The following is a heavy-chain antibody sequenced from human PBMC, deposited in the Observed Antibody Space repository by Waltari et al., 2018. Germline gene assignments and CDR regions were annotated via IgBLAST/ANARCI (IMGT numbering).Heavy chain of an antibody. CDR1: GFTVSSHY. V-gene: IGHV3-7*01. Sequence: EVQLVESGGGLIQPGGSLRLSCAASGFTVSSHYLSWVRQAPGKGLEWLGNIQEDGGTKNYVDSVKGRFTISRDNAKNSLYLQMNSLRAEDTAVYYCATNDGWSPGGNYWGQGTLVTVSS. CDR2: IQEDGGTK. J-gene: IGHJ4*02. D-gene: IGHD6-19*01. CDR3: ATNDGWSPGGNY.